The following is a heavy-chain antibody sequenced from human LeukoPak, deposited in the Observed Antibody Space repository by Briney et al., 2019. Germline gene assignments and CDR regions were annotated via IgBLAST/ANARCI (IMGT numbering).Heavy chain of an antibody. D-gene: IGHD3-9*01. CDR2: INWNGGST. J-gene: IGHJ3*02. CDR1: GFTFDDYG. Sequence: GGSLRLSCAASGFTFDDYGMSWVRQAPGKGLEWVSGINWNGGSTGYADSVKGRFTISRDNAKNSLYLQMNSLRAEDTALYYCARGCSRYFFCAFDIWGQGTMVTVSS. CDR3: ARGCSRYFFCAFDI. V-gene: IGHV3-20*04.